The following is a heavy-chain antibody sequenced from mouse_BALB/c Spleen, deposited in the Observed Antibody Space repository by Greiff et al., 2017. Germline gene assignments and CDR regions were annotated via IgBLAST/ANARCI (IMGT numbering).Heavy chain of an antibody. CDR2: IWAGGST. Sequence: VKVVESGPGLVAPSQSLSITCTVSGFSLTSYGVHWVRQPPGKGLEWLGVIWAGGSTNYNSALMSRLSISKDNSKSQVFLKMNSLQTDDTAMYYCARGTGLRRHYYAMDYWGQGTSVTVSS. CDR3: ARGTGLRRHYYAMDY. V-gene: IGHV2-9*02. J-gene: IGHJ4*01. CDR1: GFSLTSYG. D-gene: IGHD2-4*01.